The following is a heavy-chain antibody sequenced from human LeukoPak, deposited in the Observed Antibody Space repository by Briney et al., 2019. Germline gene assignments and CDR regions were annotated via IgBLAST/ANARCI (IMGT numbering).Heavy chain of an antibody. CDR2: INPSGGST. J-gene: IGHJ4*02. D-gene: IGHD3-22*01. V-gene: IGHV1-46*01. CDR3: AMNYYDSSGYYPPRRNFDY. Sequence: ASVKVSCKASGYTFTSYQMHWVRQAPGQGLEWMGIINPSGGSTIYAQKFQGRVTMTRDTSTSTVYMELSSLRSEDTAVYYCAMNYYDSSGYYPPRRNFDYWGQGTLVTVSS. CDR1: GYTFTSYQ.